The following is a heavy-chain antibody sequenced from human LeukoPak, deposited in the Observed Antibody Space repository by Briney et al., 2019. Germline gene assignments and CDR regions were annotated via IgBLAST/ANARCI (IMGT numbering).Heavy chain of an antibody. V-gene: IGHV3-21*01. CDR2: ISSSSSYI. J-gene: IGHJ4*02. Sequence: GGSLRLSCAASGFTFSSYSMNWVRQAPGKGLEWVSSISSSSSYIYYADSVKGRFTISRDNAKNSLYLQMNSLRAEDTAVYYCARDCGGDCYYGGDYWGQGTLVTVSS. D-gene: IGHD2-21*02. CDR1: GFTFSSYS. CDR3: ARDCGGDCYYGGDY.